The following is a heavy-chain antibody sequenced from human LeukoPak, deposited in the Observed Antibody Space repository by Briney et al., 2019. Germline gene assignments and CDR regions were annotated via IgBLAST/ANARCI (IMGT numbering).Heavy chain of an antibody. CDR2: INYSGST. CDR1: GASISSFY. CDR3: ARDRLVVPAMAYYYYMDV. J-gene: IGHJ6*03. D-gene: IGHD2-2*01. V-gene: IGHV4-59*01. Sequence: SETLSLTCTISGASISSFYWSWIRQPPGKGLDWIGCINYSGSTNYNPSLKSRVTISVDTSKNQFSLKLSSVTAADTAVYYCARDRLVVPAMAYYYYMDVWGKGTTVTVSS.